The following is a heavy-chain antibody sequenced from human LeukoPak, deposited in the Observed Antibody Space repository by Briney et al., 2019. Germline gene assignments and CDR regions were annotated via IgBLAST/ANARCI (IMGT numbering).Heavy chain of an antibody. Sequence: ASVKVSCKVSGYTLTELSMHWVRQAPGKGLEWVGGFDPEDGETIYAQKFQGRVTMTEDTSTDTAYMELNSLRSEDTAVYYCARDNSVRDEAWWFYPWGQGTLVTVSS. V-gene: IGHV1-24*01. J-gene: IGHJ5*02. CDR2: FDPEDGET. D-gene: IGHD5-24*01. CDR3: ARDNSVRDEAWWFYP. CDR1: GYTLTELS.